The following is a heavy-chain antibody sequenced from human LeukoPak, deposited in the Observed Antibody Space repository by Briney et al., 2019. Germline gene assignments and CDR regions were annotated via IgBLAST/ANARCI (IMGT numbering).Heavy chain of an antibody. J-gene: IGHJ4*02. CDR2: ISYSGST. V-gene: IGHV4-59*01. CDR1: GGSISSDY. CDR3: ARDDDTAGIDY. D-gene: IGHD1-1*01. Sequence: SETLSLTCTVSGGSISSDYWGWLRQTPEKGLEWIGYISYSGSTNYNPSLKSRVTISADTSKNQFSLKLRSVTAADTAVYYCARDDDTAGIDYWGQGTLVTVSS.